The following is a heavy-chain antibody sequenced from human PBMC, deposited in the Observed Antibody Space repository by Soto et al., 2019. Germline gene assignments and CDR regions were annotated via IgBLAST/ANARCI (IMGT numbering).Heavy chain of an antibody. J-gene: IGHJ6*02. CDR3: AKDLNGSGSFTSYYHYGMDV. CDR1: GFTFSNYA. CDR2: ISGSGRNT. V-gene: IGHV3-23*01. Sequence: EVQMLESGGGLVHPGGSLRLSCAASGFTFSNYAMNWVRQAPGKGLEWVSSISGSGRNTYYADSVKGRLTISRDSSKNTLYLQMNSLSVDDTGVYYCAKDLNGSGSFTSYYHYGMDVWGQGTTVTVSS. D-gene: IGHD3-10*01.